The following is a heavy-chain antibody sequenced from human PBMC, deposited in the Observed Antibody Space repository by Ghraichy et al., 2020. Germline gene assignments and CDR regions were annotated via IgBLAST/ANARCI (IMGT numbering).Heavy chain of an antibody. CDR1: GFTFSTYN. CDR3: ARDYYASGSYSFDY. CDR2: ISSSSSTI. J-gene: IGHJ4*02. D-gene: IGHD3-10*01. Sequence: GGSLRLSCAASGFTFSTYNMNWVRQAPGKGLEWLSYISSSSSTITYADSVKGRFTISRDNARNSLYLHMNSLRREDTAVYYCARDYYASGSYSFDYWGQGTLVTVSS. V-gene: IGHV3-48*01.